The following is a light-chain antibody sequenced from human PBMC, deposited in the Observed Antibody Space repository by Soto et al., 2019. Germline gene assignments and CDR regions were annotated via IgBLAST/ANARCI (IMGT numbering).Light chain of an antibody. CDR1: QSISNR. Sequence: DIQMTQFPSTLSASVGDRVTITCRASQSISNRLDWFQQKSGEAPNLLIHKASSLESGVPSRFSGSGSGTELTLTISSLQPDDFATYYCQQYNTYSWTFGQGTKVEIK. CDR3: QQYNTYSWT. V-gene: IGKV1-5*03. CDR2: KAS. J-gene: IGKJ1*01.